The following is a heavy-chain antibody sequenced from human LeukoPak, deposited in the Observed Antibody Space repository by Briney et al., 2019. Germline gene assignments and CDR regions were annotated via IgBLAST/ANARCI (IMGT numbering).Heavy chain of an antibody. CDR2: IYYSGST. CDR1: GGSMSPYH. V-gene: IGHV4-59*12. Sequence: SETLSLTCTVSGGSMSPYHWGWIRQPPGKGLEWTGYIYYSGSTNYNPSLNSRVTISVDTSKNQFSLKLSSVTAADTAVYYCARVPDYPDYWGQGTLVTVSS. CDR3: ARVPDYPDY. J-gene: IGHJ4*02. D-gene: IGHD4-11*01.